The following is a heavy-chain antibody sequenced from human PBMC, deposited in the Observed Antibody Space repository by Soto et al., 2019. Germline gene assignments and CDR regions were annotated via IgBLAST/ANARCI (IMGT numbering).Heavy chain of an antibody. CDR2: VSAYNGNT. Sequence: ASVKVSCKASCYTLTRYGISWGRQAPGQGREWVGWVSAYNGNTNYAQKLQGRVTMTTDTSTSTAYMELRSLRSEDTAVYYCARDRYSYYDFWSGSLPYYYFGMGVWGQGTTVTVSS. J-gene: IGHJ6*02. V-gene: IGHV1-18*01. D-gene: IGHD3-3*01. CDR1: CYTLTRYG. CDR3: ARDRYSYYDFWSGSLPYYYFGMGV.